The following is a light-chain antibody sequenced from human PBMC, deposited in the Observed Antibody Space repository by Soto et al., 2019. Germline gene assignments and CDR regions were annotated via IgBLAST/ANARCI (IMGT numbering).Light chain of an antibody. J-gene: IGLJ2*01. CDR1: SSDVGAYNY. CDR3: NSFTTSSTLV. Sequence: QSVLTQPASVSGSPGQSITISCTGTSSDVGAYNYVSWYQHHPGKAPKLMIYDVSNRPSGVSNRFSGSKSGNTASLTISWLQAEDEADYYCNSFTTSSTLVFGGGTKVTVL. V-gene: IGLV2-14*03. CDR2: DVS.